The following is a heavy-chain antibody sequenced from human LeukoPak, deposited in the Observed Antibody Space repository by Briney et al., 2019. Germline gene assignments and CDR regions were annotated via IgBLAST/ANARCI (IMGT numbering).Heavy chain of an antibody. V-gene: IGHV1-2*02. D-gene: IGHD4-17*01. J-gene: IGHJ6*03. CDR2: INPNSGGT. CDR1: GYTFTGYY. CDR3: AGSTVTTWWYMDV. Sequence: ASVKVSCKASGYTFTGYYMHWVRQAPGQGLEWMGWINPNSGGTNYAQKFQGRVTMTRDTSISTAYMELSRLRSDDTAVYYCAGSTVTTWWYMDVWGKGTTVTVSS.